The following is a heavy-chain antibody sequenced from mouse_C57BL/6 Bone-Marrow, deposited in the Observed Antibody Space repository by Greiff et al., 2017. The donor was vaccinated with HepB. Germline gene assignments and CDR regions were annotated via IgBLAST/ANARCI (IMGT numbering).Heavy chain of an antibody. J-gene: IGHJ4*01. V-gene: IGHV1-42*01. D-gene: IGHD1-1*01. Sequence: EVHLVESGPELVKPGASVKISCKASGYSFTGYYMNWVKQSPEKSLEWIGEINPSTGGTTYNQKFKAKATLTVDKSSSTAYMQLKSLTSEDSAVYYCARPDYYGSSMDYWGQGTSVTVSS. CDR1: GYSFTGYY. CDR3: ARPDYYGSSMDY. CDR2: INPSTGGT.